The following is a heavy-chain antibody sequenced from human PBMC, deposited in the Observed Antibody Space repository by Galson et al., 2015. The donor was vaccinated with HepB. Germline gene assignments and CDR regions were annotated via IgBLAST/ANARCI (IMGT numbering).Heavy chain of an antibody. CDR3: AKVLQRGNGQQLDY. V-gene: IGHV3-7*03. D-gene: IGHD1/OR15-1a*01. CDR2: IRQDGSQE. CDR1: GFTFSHYG. J-gene: IGHJ4*02. Sequence: SLRLSCAASGFTFSHYGMSWVRQAPGKGLEGVANIRQDGSQEYYVDSVKGRFTISRDNSQNSLYLQMNSLRAEDTAVYYCAKVLQRGNGQQLDYWGQGTLVTVSS.